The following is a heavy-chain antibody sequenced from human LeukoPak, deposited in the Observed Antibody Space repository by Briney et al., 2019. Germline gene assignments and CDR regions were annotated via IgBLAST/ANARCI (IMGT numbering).Heavy chain of an antibody. CDR1: GGSISGGGYF. V-gene: IGHV4-31*02. J-gene: IGHJ4*02. CDR3: ARERGDTARFRFVES. Sequence: PSQTLSLNCTISGGSISGGGYFWTWIRQFPGKGLEWIGLIYPDGCFYCIPTLESRVTLSLDASNIQFSLKLGSVTAVGTDVYYCARERGDTARFRFVESWGRGTLVSVS. D-gene: IGHD5-18*01. CDR2: IYPDGCF.